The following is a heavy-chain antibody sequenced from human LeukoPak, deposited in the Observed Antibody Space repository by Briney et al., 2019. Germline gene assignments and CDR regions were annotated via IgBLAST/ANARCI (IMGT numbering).Heavy chain of an antibody. CDR1: GFTFSSYA. CDR2: ISGSGGST. CDR3: AKESYDTRLIDY. D-gene: IGHD3-22*01. J-gene: IGHJ4*02. V-gene: IGHV3-23*01. Sequence: GGSLRLSCVASGFTFSSYAMSWVRQAPGKGLEWVSAISGSGGSTYYADSVEGRFTISGDNSKNTLYLQMNSLRAGDTAVYYCAKESYDTRLIDYWGQGTLVTVSS.